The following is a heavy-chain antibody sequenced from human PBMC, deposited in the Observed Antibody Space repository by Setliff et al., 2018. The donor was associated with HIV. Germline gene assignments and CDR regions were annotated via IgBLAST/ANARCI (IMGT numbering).Heavy chain of an antibody. Sequence: GGSLRLSCAASGFTFSTSNMNWVRQAPGKGLEWVSSISSSSSYIFYADSVKGRFTISRDNANNSLYLQVNSLRAEDTAVYYCARDVGRIQVWYSSSQRFDWWGQGTLITVSS. J-gene: IGHJ5*01. D-gene: IGHD6-13*01. CDR3: ARDVGRIQVWYSSSQRFDW. CDR1: GFTFSTSN. V-gene: IGHV3-21*01. CDR2: ISSSSSYI.